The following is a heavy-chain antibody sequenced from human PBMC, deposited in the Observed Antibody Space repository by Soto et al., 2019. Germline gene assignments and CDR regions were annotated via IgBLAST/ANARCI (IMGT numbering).Heavy chain of an antibody. Sequence: TLSLTFAVPGTSITGADSYWFWIRKPPGKGLEYIVYIAYSGATYCNPSLRSRVTISADRSENKFSLTLKSVTAADTAVYFCARDFERSAIGPWGQGTSVTVSS. J-gene: IGHJ5*02. D-gene: IGHD3-9*01. CDR3: ARDFERSAIGP. CDR2: IAYSGAT. CDR1: GTSITGADSY. V-gene: IGHV4-31*11.